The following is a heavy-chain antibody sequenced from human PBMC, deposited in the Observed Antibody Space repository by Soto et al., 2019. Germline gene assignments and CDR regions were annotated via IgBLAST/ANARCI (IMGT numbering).Heavy chain of an antibody. D-gene: IGHD7-27*01. CDR2: IIPIFGTR. CDR1: GGTLSSYA. Sequence: QVQLVHSGAEVKKPGSSVRVSCQASGGTLSSYAINWVRQAPGQGLEWMGGIIPIFGTRKYAQKFQGRVTIPAAKSTGTAHMELSSLRSEDTAVYYCARGLTPTYDYHSGMDVWGQGTTVTVSS. CDR3: ARGLTPTYDYHSGMDV. J-gene: IGHJ6*02. V-gene: IGHV1-69*06.